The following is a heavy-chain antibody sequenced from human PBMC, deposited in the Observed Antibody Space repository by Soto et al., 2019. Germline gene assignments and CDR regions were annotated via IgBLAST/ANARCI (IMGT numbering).Heavy chain of an antibody. CDR1: TDSVSSADYY. CDR2: IYYTETT. V-gene: IGHV4-61*08. Sequence: LSLPCTISTDSVSSADYYWSWIRQSPGKGLQWIGNIYYTETTNYNPSLKSRVTISIDTSKNQFSLKLSSVTAADTAVYYCARVGPRSGIVVVPAARGDNWFDPWGQGTLVTVS. D-gene: IGHD2-2*01. J-gene: IGHJ5*02. CDR3: ARVGPRSGIVVVPAARGDNWFDP.